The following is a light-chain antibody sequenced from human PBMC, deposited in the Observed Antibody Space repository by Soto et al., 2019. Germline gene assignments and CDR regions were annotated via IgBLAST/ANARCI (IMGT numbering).Light chain of an antibody. CDR2: GAS. V-gene: IGKV3-15*01. Sequence: EVVMTQSPATLSVSPGERATLSCRASESVSSNLAWYQQRPGQAPRLVIYGASTRATGIPARFSGGGSGTEFTLTIRSLHSEDFAVYYFQQYNSWPPITFGQGTRLEIK. J-gene: IGKJ5*01. CDR3: QQYNSWPPIT. CDR1: ESVSSN.